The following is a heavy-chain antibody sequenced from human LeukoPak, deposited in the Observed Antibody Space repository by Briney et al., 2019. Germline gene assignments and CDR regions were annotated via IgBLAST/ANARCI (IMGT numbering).Heavy chain of an antibody. CDR2: IWSGGTNQ. V-gene: IGHV3-33*01. J-gene: IGHJ4*02. CDR1: GIIFSKSG. Sequence: PGGSLRLSCVVSGIIFSKSGMHWVRQAPGKGLEWLAFIWSGGTNQYYADSVKGRFTISRDNSKNMVYLQVSSLRVEDTAVYYCARDAGKTRLDYWGQGTLVTVSS. CDR3: ARDAGKTRLDY. D-gene: IGHD3-10*01.